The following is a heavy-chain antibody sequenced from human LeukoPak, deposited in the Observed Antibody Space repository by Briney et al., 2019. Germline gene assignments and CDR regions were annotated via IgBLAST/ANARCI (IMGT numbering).Heavy chain of an antibody. CDR3: AKVVLLLTASDAFDF. V-gene: IGHV3-23*01. CDR2: ISGNYGST. J-gene: IGHJ3*01. CDR1: GFTFSSNA. D-gene: IGHD2-21*02. Sequence: GGSLRLSCAASGFTFSSNAMSWVRQAPGKGLEWVSTISGNYGSTYYAASVKGRFTISRDNFKNTVFLRMSSLRAEDTAVYYCAKVVLLLTASDAFDFWGQGTKVTVSS.